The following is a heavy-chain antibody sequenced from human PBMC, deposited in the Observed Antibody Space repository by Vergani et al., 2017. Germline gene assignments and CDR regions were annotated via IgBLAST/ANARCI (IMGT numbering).Heavy chain of an antibody. Sequence: QLQLQESGPGLVKPSETLSLTCTVSGGSISSGSYYWSWIRQPAGKGLEWIGRIYTSGSTNYNPSLKSRVTISVDTSKNQFSLKLSSVTAADTAVYYCARGPSSGWYEYYFDYWGQGTLVTVSS. CDR2: IYTSGST. CDR1: GGSISSGSYY. CDR3: ARGPSSGWYEYYFDY. D-gene: IGHD6-19*01. V-gene: IGHV4-61*02. J-gene: IGHJ4*02.